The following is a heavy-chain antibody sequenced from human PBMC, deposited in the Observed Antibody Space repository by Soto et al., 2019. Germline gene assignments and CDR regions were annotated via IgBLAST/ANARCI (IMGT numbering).Heavy chain of an antibody. V-gene: IGHV4-39*01. Sequence: SETLSLTGTVSGGSISGRSYDWGSIRQPPAKGREWVWSIYHSGSPYYNPSLTSRLSTSVDPSKNQFSLKLSPVTAADTPVYYCARRVPDYDYVWGSSRPQGKHFDYCGQRTMVTVSS. J-gene: IGHJ4*02. CDR2: IYHSGSP. CDR3: ARRVPDYDYVWGSSRPQGKHFDY. D-gene: IGHD3-16*02. CDR1: GGSISGRSYD.